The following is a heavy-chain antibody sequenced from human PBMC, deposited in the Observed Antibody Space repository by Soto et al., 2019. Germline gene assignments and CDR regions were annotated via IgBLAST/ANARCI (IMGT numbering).Heavy chain of an antibody. D-gene: IGHD6-19*01. CDR1: GYTFTDYY. J-gene: IGHJ5*02. V-gene: IGHV1-2*02. Sequence: GASVKVSCKASGYTFTDYYMNCVRQAPGQGLEWMGWINPNNGVTNYAQKFQGRVTMTRDTSMSTAYMDLSRLRSDDTALYYCARGALTVANWFDPWGQGTQVTVSS. CDR2: INPNNGVT. CDR3: ARGALTVANWFDP.